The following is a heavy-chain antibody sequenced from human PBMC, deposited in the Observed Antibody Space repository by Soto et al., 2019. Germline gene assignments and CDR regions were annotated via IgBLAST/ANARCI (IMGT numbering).Heavy chain of an antibody. J-gene: IGHJ6*02. V-gene: IGHV3-48*01. Sequence: EVQLVESGGGLVQPGGSLRLSCAASGFTFSSYSMNWVRQAPGKGLEWVSYISSSSSTIYYADSVKGRFTISRDNAKNSLYLQMNGLRAEGTGVYYCARADSGYAHGYYYYGMDVWGQGTTVTVSS. CDR1: GFTFSSYS. D-gene: IGHD5-12*01. CDR2: ISSSSSTI. CDR3: ARADSGYAHGYYYYGMDV.